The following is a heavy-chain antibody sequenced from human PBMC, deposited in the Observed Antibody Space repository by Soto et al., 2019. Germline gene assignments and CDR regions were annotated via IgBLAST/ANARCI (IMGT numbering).Heavy chain of an antibody. CDR3: ARVPATGYYSDSSGYYYFDY. D-gene: IGHD3-22*01. V-gene: IGHV1-18*01. J-gene: IGHJ4*02. CDR2: ISTYNGNT. CDR1: GYTFTSYG. Sequence: QVQLVQSGAEVKKPGASVKVSCKASGYTFTSYGISWVRQAPGQGLEWMGWISTYNGNTNYAQKLQGRVTMTTDTSTSTAYMELRSLRSDDTAVYYCARVPATGYYSDSSGYYYFDYWGQGTLVTVSS.